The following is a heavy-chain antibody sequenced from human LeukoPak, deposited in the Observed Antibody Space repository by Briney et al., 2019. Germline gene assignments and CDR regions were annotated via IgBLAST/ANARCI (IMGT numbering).Heavy chain of an antibody. V-gene: IGHV4-34*01. D-gene: IGHD3-10*01. Sequence: SETLSLTCAVYGGSFSGYYWSWIRQPPGKGLEWIGEINHSGSTNYNPSLKSRVTISVDTSKNQFSLKLGSVTAADTAVYYCARRGYYGSGRPFDYWGQGTLVTVSS. CDR3: ARRGYYGSGRPFDY. CDR2: INHSGST. CDR1: GGSFSGYY. J-gene: IGHJ4*02.